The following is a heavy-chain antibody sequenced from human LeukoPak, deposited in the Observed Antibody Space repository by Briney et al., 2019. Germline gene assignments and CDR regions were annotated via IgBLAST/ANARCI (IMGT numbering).Heavy chain of an antibody. D-gene: IGHD3-3*01. CDR1: GGSFSGYC. CDR3: ARGMYYDFWSGYYYFDY. J-gene: IGHJ4*02. V-gene: IGHV4-34*01. CDR2: INHSGST. Sequence: SETLSLTCAVYGGSFSGYCWSWIRQPPGKGLEWIGEINHSGSTNYNPSLKSRVTISVDTSKNQFSLKLSSVTAADTAVYYCARGMYYDFWSGYYYFDYWGQGTLVTVSS.